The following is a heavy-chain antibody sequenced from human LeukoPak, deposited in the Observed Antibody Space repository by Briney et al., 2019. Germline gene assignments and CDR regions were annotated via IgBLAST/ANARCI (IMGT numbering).Heavy chain of an antibody. V-gene: IGHV1-46*01. Sequence: ASVKVSCKASGYTFTNYYMHWVRQAPGQGLEWMGIINPINVITRYAQKFQGRVTMTRDMSTSTVYMELSSLRAEDTAVYYCAKTGNPATGDYWGQGTLVTVSS. J-gene: IGHJ4*02. CDR2: INPINVIT. CDR1: GYTFTNYY. D-gene: IGHD1-1*01. CDR3: AKTGNPATGDY.